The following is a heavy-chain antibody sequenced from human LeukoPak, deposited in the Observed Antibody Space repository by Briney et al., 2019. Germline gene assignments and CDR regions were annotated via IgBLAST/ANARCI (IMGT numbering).Heavy chain of an antibody. J-gene: IGHJ4*02. Sequence: PSETLSLTCTVSGGSISSGGYYWSWIRQHPGKGLEWIGYIYYSGSTYYNPSLKSRVTISVDTSKNQFSLKLSPVTAADTAVYYCARLPVGVAVAGKGALDYWGQGTLVTVSS. V-gene: IGHV4-31*03. CDR1: GGSISSGGYY. CDR3: ARLPVGVAVAGKGALDY. CDR2: IYYSGST. D-gene: IGHD6-19*01.